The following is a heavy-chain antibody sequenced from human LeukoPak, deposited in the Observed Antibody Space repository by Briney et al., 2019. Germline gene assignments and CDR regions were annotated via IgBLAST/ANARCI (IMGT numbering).Heavy chain of an antibody. V-gene: IGHV1-2*02. CDR3: ARDKSYYYDSSGYYRDAFDI. CDR2: INPNSGVT. CDR1: GYTFTGYY. D-gene: IGHD3-22*01. J-gene: IGHJ3*02. Sequence: ASVKVSCKASGYTFTGYYMHWVRQAPGQGLEGMGWINPNSGVTSYAQKFQGRVSMTGDTSISTAYIELRSLRSDDTAVYYCARDKSYYYDSSGYYRDAFDIWGQGTMVTVSS.